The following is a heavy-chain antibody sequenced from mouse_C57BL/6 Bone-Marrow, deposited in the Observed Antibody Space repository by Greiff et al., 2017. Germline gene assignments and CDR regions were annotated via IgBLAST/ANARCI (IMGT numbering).Heavy chain of an antibody. D-gene: IGHD2-4*01. J-gene: IGHJ2*01. Sequence: EVKLQESGGGLVKPGGSLKLSCAASGFTFSSYAMSWVRQTPEKRLEWVATISDGGSYTYYPDNVKGRFTISRDNAKNNLYLQMSHLKSEDTAMYYGARGSPTMITTNVDYWGQGTTLTVSS. V-gene: IGHV5-4*03. CDR2: ISDGGSYT. CDR3: ARGSPTMITTNVDY. CDR1: GFTFSSYA.